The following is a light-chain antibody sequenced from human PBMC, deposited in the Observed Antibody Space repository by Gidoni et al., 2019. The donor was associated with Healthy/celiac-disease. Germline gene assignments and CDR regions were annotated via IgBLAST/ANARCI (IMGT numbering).Light chain of an antibody. CDR1: QGVSSSY. V-gene: IGKV3-20*01. J-gene: IGKJ4*01. CDR3: QQYGSSPRP. Sequence: IVLTQSPGTLSWSPGDSATLSCRASQGVSSSYLSWYQQKPGQAPRLLIYGASSRATGIPDSFSGIGSGTYFTLTISRLEPEDFAVYYCQQYGSSPRPFGGGTKVEIK. CDR2: GAS.